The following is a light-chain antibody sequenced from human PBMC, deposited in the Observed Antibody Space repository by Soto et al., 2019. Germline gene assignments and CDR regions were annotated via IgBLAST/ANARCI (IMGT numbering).Light chain of an antibody. CDR3: CADAANSNFL. J-gene: IGLJ2*01. CDR1: ASDVGSYKF. V-gene: IGLV2-23*02. Sequence: HSALTQPASVSGSPGQSITISCTGTASDVGSYKFVSWYQHLPDKAPKLIIFKVSERPSGISDRFSGSKSGNTASLTISGLQAEDEADYYCCADAANSNFLFGGGTKLTVL. CDR2: KVS.